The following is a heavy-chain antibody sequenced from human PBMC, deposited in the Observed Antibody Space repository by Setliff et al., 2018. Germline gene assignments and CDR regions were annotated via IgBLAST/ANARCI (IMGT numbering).Heavy chain of an antibody. CDR1: GYTFTGYY. CDR2: INPNSGGT. Sequence: APVKVSCKASGYTFTGYYMHWVRQAPGQGLEWMGRINPNSGGTNYAQKFQGRVTMTRDTSISTAYMELSRLRSDDTAVYYCARVKAPALYYYMDVWGKGTTVTVSS. CDR3: ARVKAPALYYYMDV. V-gene: IGHV1-2*06. J-gene: IGHJ6*03. D-gene: IGHD3-16*02.